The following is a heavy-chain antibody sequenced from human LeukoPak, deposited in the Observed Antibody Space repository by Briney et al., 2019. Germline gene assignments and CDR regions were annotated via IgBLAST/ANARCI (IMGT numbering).Heavy chain of an antibody. D-gene: IGHD3-10*01. J-gene: IGHJ3*02. CDR2: IDPSDSNT. CDR1: GYTFTGYW. Sequence: KRGESLRISCKASGYTFTGYWISWVRRVPGKDLEWMGRIDPSDSNTYYRPSFQGHVTISADRSISTAYLQWTSLKASDTAMYYCARLRFGVLMSNAFDIWGQGTMVTVSS. CDR3: ARLRFGVLMSNAFDI. V-gene: IGHV5-10-1*01.